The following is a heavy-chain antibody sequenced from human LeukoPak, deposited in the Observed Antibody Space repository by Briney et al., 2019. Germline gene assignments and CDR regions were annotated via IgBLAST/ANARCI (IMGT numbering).Heavy chain of an antibody. D-gene: IGHD1-14*01. CDR2: IYYNGGA. CDR1: GGSFSGYY. J-gene: IGHJ4*02. CDR3: ARLSGTHYEAIDY. V-gene: IGHV4-34*01. Sequence: PSETLSLTCAVYGGSFSGYYWSWIRQPPGKGLEWIGSIYYNGGAYYNPSLKGRVTISVDTSKNQLSLKLSSVTAADMAVYYCARLSGTHYEAIDYWGQGTLVTVSS.